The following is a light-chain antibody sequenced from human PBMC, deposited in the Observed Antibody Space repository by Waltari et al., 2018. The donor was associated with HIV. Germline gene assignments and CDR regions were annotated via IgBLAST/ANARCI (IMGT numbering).Light chain of an antibody. CDR1: RGLSVVANR. CDR2: YKSVSDN. Sequence: QPVLTQPASLSASPGASASLTCALRRGLSVVANRIYWFQQRPGRPPQYLLRYKSVSDNERVAGAPSRFSGSSNFYANGGLLLISGLQPEDEAAYYCMIWAGGSWVFGGGTQLTVL. V-gene: IGLV5-45*01. J-gene: IGLJ3*02. CDR3: MIWAGGSWV.